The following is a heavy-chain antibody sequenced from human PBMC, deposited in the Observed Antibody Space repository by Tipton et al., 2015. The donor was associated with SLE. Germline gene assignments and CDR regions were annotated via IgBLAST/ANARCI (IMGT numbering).Heavy chain of an antibody. CDR1: GGSISSGGYY. J-gene: IGHJ3*02. Sequence: TLSLTCTVSGGSISSGGYYWSWIRQHPGKGLEWIGYIYYSGSTYYNPSLKSRVTISVDTSKNQFSLKLSSVTAADTAVYYCAGENSSGWYADAFDIWGQGTMVTVSS. D-gene: IGHD6-19*01. CDR2: IYYSGST. V-gene: IGHV4-31*03. CDR3: AGENSSGWYADAFDI.